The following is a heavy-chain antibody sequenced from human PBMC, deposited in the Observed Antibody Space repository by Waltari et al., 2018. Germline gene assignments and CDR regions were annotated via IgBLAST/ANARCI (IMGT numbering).Heavy chain of an antibody. Sequence: QVQLQESGPGLVKPSETLSLTCTVSGGSISSYYWSWIRQPPGKGLEWIGYIYYSGSTNYNPSLKSRVTISVDTSKNQFSLKLSSVTAADTAVYYCVRGGYSYADQYYYMDVWGKGTTVTVSS. J-gene: IGHJ6*03. CDR3: VRGGYSYADQYYYMDV. CDR1: GGSISSYY. V-gene: IGHV4-59*01. CDR2: IYYSGST. D-gene: IGHD5-18*01.